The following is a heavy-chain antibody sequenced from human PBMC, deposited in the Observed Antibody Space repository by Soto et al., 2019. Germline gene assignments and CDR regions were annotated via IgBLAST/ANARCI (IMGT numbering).Heavy chain of an antibody. CDR2: IRSKAYGGTT. CDR1: GFTFGDYA. D-gene: IGHD3-9*01. J-gene: IGHJ4*02. CDR3: TRGLWDLFDWLSYYFDY. V-gene: IGHV3-49*04. Sequence: PGGSLRLSCTASGFTFGDYAMSWVRQAPGKWLEWVGFIRSKAYGGTTEYAASVKGRFTISRDDSKSIAYLQMNSLKTEDTAVYYCTRGLWDLFDWLSYYFDYWGLGTLVNVSS.